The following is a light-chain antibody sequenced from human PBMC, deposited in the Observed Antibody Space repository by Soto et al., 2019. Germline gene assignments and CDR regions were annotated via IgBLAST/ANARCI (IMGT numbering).Light chain of an antibody. CDR3: QQYYSYPPIT. CDR2: AAS. J-gene: IGKJ5*01. Sequence: DIQMTQSPSSLSASVGDRVTITCRASQSISSYLNWYQHKPGKAPKLLIYAASSLQSGVPSRFSGSGSGTEFTLTISSLQPDDFATYYCQQYYSYPPITFGQGTRLEIK. V-gene: IGKV1-17*01. CDR1: QSISSY.